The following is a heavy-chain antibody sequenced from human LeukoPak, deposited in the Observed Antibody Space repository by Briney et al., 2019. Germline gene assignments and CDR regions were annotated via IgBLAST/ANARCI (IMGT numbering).Heavy chain of an antibody. CDR3: AGPKGSKYWHPMDV. Sequence: QPGGSLRLSGAASGFTVSSNYMSWVRQAPGKGLEWVSVIYSGGSTYYADSVKGRFTISRDNSKNTVYLQMNSLRAEDTAVYYCAGPKGSKYWHPMDVWGKGTTVTVSS. D-gene: IGHD2-8*02. V-gene: IGHV3-53*01. CDR1: GFTVSSNY. CDR2: IYSGGST. J-gene: IGHJ6*03.